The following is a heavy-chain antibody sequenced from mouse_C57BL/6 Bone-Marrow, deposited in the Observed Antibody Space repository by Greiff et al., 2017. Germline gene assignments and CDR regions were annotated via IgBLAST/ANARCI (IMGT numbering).Heavy chain of an antibody. V-gene: IGHV1-76*01. D-gene: IGHD1-1*01. CDR3: ENSYYYGSSYDWFAY. J-gene: IGHJ3*01. CDR1: GYTFTDYY. CDR2: IYPGSGNT. Sequence: QVQLKESGAELVRPGASVKLSCKASGYTFTDYYINWVKQRPGQGLEWIARIYPGSGNTYYNEKFKGKATLTAEKSSSTAYMQLSSLTSEDSAVYFCENSYYYGSSYDWFAYWGQGTLVTVSA.